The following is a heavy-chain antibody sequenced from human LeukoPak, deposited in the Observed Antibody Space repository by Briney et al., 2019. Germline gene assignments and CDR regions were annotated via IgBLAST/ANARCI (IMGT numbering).Heavy chain of an antibody. CDR2: INHSGST. CDR1: GVSFSGYY. CDR3: ARRTYFYYGMDV. V-gene: IGHV4-34*01. Sequence: PSETLSLTCAVYGVSFSGYYWSWIRQPPGKGLEWVGEINHSGSTNYNPSLKSRVTISVDTSKNQFSLKLSSVTAADTAVYYCARRTYFYYGMDVWGQGTTVTVSS. J-gene: IGHJ6*02.